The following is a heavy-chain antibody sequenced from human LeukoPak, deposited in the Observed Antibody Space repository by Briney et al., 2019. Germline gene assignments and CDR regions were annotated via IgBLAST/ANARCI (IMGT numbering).Heavy chain of an antibody. CDR1: GYSISSGYY. V-gene: IGHV3-66*01. CDR3: AKERQEGATPFDY. J-gene: IGHJ4*02. CDR2: IYSGGST. D-gene: IGHD1-26*01. Sequence: ETLSLTCTVSGYSISSGYYWGWIRQPPGKGLEWVSVIYSGGSTYYADSVKGRFAVSRDNSKDTLYLQMNSLRGEDTAVYYCAKERQEGATPFDYWGQGSLVTVSS.